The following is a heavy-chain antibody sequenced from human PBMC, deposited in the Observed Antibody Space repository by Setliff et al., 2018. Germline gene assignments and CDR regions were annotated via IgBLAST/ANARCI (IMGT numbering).Heavy chain of an antibody. CDR3: ARGKMDVVAVAGKYCVMDV. V-gene: IGHV1-69*11. J-gene: IGHJ6*02. D-gene: IGHD6-19*01. CDR1: GGAFSNYG. Sequence: ASVKVSCKVSGGAFSNYGLSWVRQAPGQGLLWMGRIIPILETTNYAQNFRGRVTITADESTSTAYMELSSLTVDDTAVYYCARGKMDVVAVAGKYCVMDVWGQGTTVTVSS. CDR2: IIPILETT.